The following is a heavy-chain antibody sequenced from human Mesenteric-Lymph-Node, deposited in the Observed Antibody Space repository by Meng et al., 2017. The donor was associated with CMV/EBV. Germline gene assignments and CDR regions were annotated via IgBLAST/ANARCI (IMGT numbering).Heavy chain of an antibody. Sequence: LRLSCTVSGGSISSGGYYWSWIRQHPGKGLEWIGYIYYSGSTYYNPSLKSRVIISVDTSKNQFSLKLSSVTAADTAVYYCARVRSRAGMDVWGQGTTVTVSS. D-gene: IGHD3-10*01. CDR3: ARVRSRAGMDV. V-gene: IGHV4-31*03. J-gene: IGHJ6*02. CDR1: GGSISSGGYY. CDR2: IYYSGST.